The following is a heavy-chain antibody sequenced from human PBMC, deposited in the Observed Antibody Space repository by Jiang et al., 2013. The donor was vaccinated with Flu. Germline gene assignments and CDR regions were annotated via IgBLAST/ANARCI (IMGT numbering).Heavy chain of an antibody. CDR3: ARNPNIAVAGTFQH. Sequence: SGAEVKKPGSSVKVSCKASGGTFSSYAISWVRQAPGQGLEWMGRIIPILGIANYAQKFQGRVTITADKSTSTAYMELSSLRSEDTAVYYCARNPNIAVAGTFQHWGQGTLVTVSS. D-gene: IGHD6-19*01. V-gene: IGHV1-69*04. J-gene: IGHJ1*01. CDR2: IIPILGIA. CDR1: GGTFSSYA.